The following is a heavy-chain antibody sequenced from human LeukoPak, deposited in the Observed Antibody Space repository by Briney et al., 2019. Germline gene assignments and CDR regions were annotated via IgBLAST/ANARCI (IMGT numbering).Heavy chain of an antibody. CDR3: AKTYDSTDY. CDR2: ISGSGSRR. D-gene: IGHD3-22*01. V-gene: IGHV3-23*01. Sequence: GGSLRLSCAASGFTFSKYGMNWVRQAPGKGLEWVSNISGSGSRRYYVDSVKGRFTISRDNSKNTLYLQMNSLRAEDTAIYYCAKTYDSTDYWGQGTLVTVSP. J-gene: IGHJ4*02. CDR1: GFTFSKYG.